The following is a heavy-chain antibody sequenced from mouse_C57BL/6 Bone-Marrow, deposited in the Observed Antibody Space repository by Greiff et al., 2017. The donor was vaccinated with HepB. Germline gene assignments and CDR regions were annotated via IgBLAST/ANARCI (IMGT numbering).Heavy chain of an antibody. J-gene: IGHJ4*01. D-gene: IGHD1-1*01. CDR1: GFTFSDYG. V-gene: IGHV5-17*01. CDR2: ISSGSSTI. Sequence: EVKLMESGGGLVKPGGSLKLSCAASGFTFSDYGMHWVRQAPEKGLEWVAYISSGSSTIYYADTVKGRFTISRDNAKNTPFLQMTSLRSEDTAMYYCARYGNLMDYWGQGTSVTVSS. CDR3: ARYGNLMDY.